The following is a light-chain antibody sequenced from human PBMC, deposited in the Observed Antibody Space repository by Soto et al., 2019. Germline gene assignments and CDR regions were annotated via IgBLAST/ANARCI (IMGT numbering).Light chain of an antibody. CDR2: EVS. CDR3: TSYTNSKAYIL. CDR1: SSDVGGYNY. J-gene: IGLJ2*01. Sequence: QSALTQPASVSGSPGQSITISCTGTSSDVGGYNYVSWYQQHPGKAPKLMIYEVSNRPSGISDRFSGSKSGNTASLTISGLQAEDEADYFCTSYTNSKAYILFGGGTKMTVL. V-gene: IGLV2-14*01.